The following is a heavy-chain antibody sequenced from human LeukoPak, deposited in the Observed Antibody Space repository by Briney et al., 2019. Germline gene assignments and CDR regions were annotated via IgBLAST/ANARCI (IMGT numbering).Heavy chain of an antibody. CDR2: IYPGDSDT. V-gene: IGHV5-51*01. CDR3: ARRWTNYGGRYDY. Sequence: GESLKISCKGSGYSFTSYWIGWVGQMPGKGLEWMGIIYPGDSDTRYSPSFQGQVTISADKSISTAYLQWSSLKASDTAMYYCARRWTNYGGRYDYWGQGTLVTVSS. J-gene: IGHJ4*02. D-gene: IGHD4-17*01. CDR1: GYSFTSYW.